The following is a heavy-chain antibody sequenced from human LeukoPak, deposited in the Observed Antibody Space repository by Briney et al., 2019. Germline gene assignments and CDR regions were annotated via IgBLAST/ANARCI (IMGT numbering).Heavy chain of an antibody. CDR3: TALDKYSGYDWGAFDI. CDR1: GFTFSNAW. V-gene: IGHV3-15*01. CDR2: IKSKTDGGTT. J-gene: IGHJ3*02. Sequence: GGSLRLSCAASGFTFSNAWMSWVRQAPGKGLEWVGRIKSKTDGGTTDYAAPVKGRFTISRDDSKNTLYLQMNSLKTEDTAVYYCTALDKYSGYDWGAFDIWGQGTMVTVSS. D-gene: IGHD5-12*01.